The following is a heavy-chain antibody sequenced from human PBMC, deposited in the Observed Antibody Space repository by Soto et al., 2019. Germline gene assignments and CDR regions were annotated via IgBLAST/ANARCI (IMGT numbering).Heavy chain of an antibody. CDR2: ILHTGGT. Sequence: PSETLSFTCAVSGGSISGGGFSWIWIRQPPGKGLEWIGYILHTGGTQYNPSLKSRVSMSVDKSKNQFSLHLTSVTAADTAVYYCARLQFGEGFDYWGQGALVTVSS. CDR1: GGSISGGGFS. J-gene: IGHJ4*02. CDR3: ARLQFGEGFDY. V-gene: IGHV4-30-2*01. D-gene: IGHD3-10*01.